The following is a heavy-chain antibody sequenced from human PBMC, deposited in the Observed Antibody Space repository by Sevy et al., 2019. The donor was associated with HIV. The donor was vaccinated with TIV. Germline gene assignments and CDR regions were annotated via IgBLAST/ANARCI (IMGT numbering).Heavy chain of an antibody. CDR2: IGVYNGNA. CDR1: GYNFASDG. D-gene: IGHD3-10*01. Sequence: ASVKVSCKASGYNFASDGFSWVRQAPGQGLEWMGWIGVYNGNAKYAQVFRDRFTMTTDTSTSTAYMELRSLRSDDTAVYYCARVPTYYYGSATYFDYWGQGTLVTVSS. J-gene: IGHJ4*02. CDR3: ARVPTYYYGSATYFDY. V-gene: IGHV1-18*04.